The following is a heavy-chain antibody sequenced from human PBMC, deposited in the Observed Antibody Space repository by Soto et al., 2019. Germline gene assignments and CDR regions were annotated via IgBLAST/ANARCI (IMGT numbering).Heavy chain of an antibody. J-gene: IGHJ4*02. Sequence: SETLSLTCNVSGGSISSSSYYWGWIRQPPGKGLEWIGHIFHTGSTYYNPSLKSRVTISVDTSKNQFSLKLSSVTATDTAVYYCARRRIVVTTNFDYWGQGTLVTVSS. D-gene: IGHD1-26*01. CDR3: ARRRIVVTTNFDY. V-gene: IGHV4-39*01. CDR2: IFHTGST. CDR1: GGSISSSSYY.